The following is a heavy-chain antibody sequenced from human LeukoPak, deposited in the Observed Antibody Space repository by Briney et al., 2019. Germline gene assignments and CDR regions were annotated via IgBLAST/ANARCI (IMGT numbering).Heavy chain of an antibody. CDR3: ATAGYYYDSSGYCFDY. V-gene: IGHV1-69*02. Sequence: ASVKVSCKASGGTFSSYTISWVRQAPGQGLEWMGRIIPILGIANYAQKFQGRVTITADKSTSTAYTELSSLRSEDTAVYYCATAGYYYDSSGYCFDYWGQGTLVTVSS. CDR2: IIPILGIA. J-gene: IGHJ4*02. CDR1: GGTFSSYT. D-gene: IGHD3-22*01.